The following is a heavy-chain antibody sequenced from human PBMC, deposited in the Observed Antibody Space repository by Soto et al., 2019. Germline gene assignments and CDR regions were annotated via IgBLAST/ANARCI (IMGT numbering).Heavy chain of an antibody. CDR1: GGSISSGDYY. D-gene: IGHD3-16*01. Sequence: QVQLQESGPGLVKPSQTLSLTCTVSGGSISSGDYYWSWIRQPPGKGLEWIGYIYYSGSTYYNPSLKVRVTISVATSKNRFPLKLSSVTAADTAVYYCASHDYARYGMDVWGQGTTVTVSS. V-gene: IGHV4-30-4*01. J-gene: IGHJ6*02. CDR2: IYYSGST. CDR3: ASHDYARYGMDV.